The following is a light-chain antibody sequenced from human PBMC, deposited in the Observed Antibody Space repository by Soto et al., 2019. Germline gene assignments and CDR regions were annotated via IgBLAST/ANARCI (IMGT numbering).Light chain of an antibody. Sequence: EIGLTQSPGTLSLSPGEIAALSCRASQTVSSNYLAWYQQKPGQAPRLLIYAASTRATGIPDRFSGSGSGTDFTLSISRLEPEDFAVYYCQLYGTSPKPFGQGTKVDIK. J-gene: IGKJ1*01. CDR3: QLYGTSPKP. CDR2: AAS. V-gene: IGKV3-20*01. CDR1: QTVSSNY.